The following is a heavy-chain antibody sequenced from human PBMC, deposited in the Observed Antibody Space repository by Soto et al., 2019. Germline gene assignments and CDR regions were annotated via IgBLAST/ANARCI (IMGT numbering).Heavy chain of an antibody. Sequence: QVQLVQSGAEVKKPGASVKVSCKASGYTFSSNGVSWVRQAPGQGLEWMGWISTFNGNAHYAQKFQGRVTMTTDTSTNTAYMELTRLSSADTAVYYCARLHGYSSGWYDYWGQGTLVTVSS. CDR2: ISTFNGNA. CDR3: ARLHGYSSGWYDY. CDR1: GYTFSSNG. J-gene: IGHJ4*02. V-gene: IGHV1-18*04. D-gene: IGHD6-19*01.